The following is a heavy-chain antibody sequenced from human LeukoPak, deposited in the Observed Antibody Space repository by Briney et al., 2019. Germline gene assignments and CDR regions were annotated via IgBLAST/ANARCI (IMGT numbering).Heavy chain of an antibody. Sequence: GGSLRLSCAASGFTFSSYAMSWVRQAPGKGLEWVSAISGSGGSTYYADSVKGRFTISRDSSKNTLYLQMNSLRAEDTAVYYCAKGDDILTTSILFPDYWGQGTLVTVSS. D-gene: IGHD3-9*01. V-gene: IGHV3-23*01. CDR3: AKGDDILTTSILFPDY. J-gene: IGHJ4*02. CDR2: ISGSGGST. CDR1: GFTFSSYA.